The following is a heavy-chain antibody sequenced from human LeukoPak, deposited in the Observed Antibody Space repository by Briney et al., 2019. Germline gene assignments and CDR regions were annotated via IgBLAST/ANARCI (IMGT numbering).Heavy chain of an antibody. D-gene: IGHD1-1*01. CDR1: GFTVSSNY. CDR2: ISSSSSYI. V-gene: IGHV3-21*01. J-gene: IGHJ6*02. Sequence: GGSLRLSCAASGFTVSSNYMNWVRQAPGKGLEWVSSISSSSSYIYYADSVKGRFTISRDNAKNSLYLQMNSLRAEDTAVYYCARRDGNHYYYYGMDVWGQGTTVTVSS. CDR3: ARRDGNHYYYYGMDV.